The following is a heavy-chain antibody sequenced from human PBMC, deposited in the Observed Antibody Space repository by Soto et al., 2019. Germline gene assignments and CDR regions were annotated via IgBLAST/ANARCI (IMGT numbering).Heavy chain of an antibody. CDR3: ARDNTLSSSWLDEIDAFYI. J-gene: IGHJ3*02. CDR2: ISAYNGNT. CDR1: GYTFTSYG. Sequence: ASVKVSCKASGYTFTSYGISWVRQAPGQGLEWMGWISAYNGNTNYAQKLQGRVTMTTDTSTSTAYMELRSLRSDDTAVYYCARDNTLSSSWLDEIDAFYIWGQGTMVTVSS. D-gene: IGHD6-13*01. V-gene: IGHV1-18*01.